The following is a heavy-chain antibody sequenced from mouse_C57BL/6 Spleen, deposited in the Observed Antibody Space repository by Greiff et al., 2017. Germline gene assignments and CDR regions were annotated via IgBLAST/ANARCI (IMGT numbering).Heavy chain of an antibody. D-gene: IGHD4-1*01. V-gene: IGHV1-72*01. CDR3: ARSLGLCY. CDR1: GYTFTSYW. J-gene: IGHJ2*01. Sequence: VQLQQPGAELVKPGASVTLSCKASGYTFTSYWMHWVKQRPGRGLEWMGRIDPNRGGTKYNEKFKSKATLTVDKPSSTAYMQRSSLTSEDSAVYYCARSLGLCYWGQGTTLTFSS. CDR2: IDPNRGGT.